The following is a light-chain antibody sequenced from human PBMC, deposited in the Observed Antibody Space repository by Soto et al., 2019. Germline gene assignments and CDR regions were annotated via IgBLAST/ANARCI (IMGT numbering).Light chain of an antibody. CDR2: SGY. J-gene: IGKJ1*01. CDR3: QQRYSWIRV. CDR1: QSVSSS. V-gene: IGKV3-11*01. Sequence: FVVTQSPDTLSLSPGETATLSCRASQSVSSSVAWYQHKPSQSPRLVVYSGYKRSAGIPARFSGSGSGTDFTLTITSLENDDFAVYYCQQRYSWIRVFGPGTKVDIK.